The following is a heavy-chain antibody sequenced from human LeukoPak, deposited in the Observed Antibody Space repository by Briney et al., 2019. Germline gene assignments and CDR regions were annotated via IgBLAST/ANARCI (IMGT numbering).Heavy chain of an antibody. CDR3: AKSEGYSSGWYSLY. CDR2: ISGSGGST. J-gene: IGHJ4*02. Sequence: GRSLRLSCAASGFTFSSYAMSWVRQAPGKGLEWVSAISGSGGSTYYADSVKGRFTISRDNSENTLYLQMNSLRAEDTAVYYCAKSEGYSSGWYSLYWGQGTLVTVSS. V-gene: IGHV3-23*01. D-gene: IGHD6-19*01. CDR1: GFTFSSYA.